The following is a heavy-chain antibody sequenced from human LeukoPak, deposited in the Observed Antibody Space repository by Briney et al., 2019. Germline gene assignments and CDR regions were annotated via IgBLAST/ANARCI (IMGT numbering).Heavy chain of an antibody. V-gene: IGHV4-59*12. CDR3: ASRRYYGSGSYYTFDY. CDR1: GGSISSYY. CDR2: IYYSGST. Sequence: SETLSLTCTVSGGSISSYYWSWIRQPPGKGLEWIGYIYYSGSTNYNPSLKSRVTISVDTSKNQFSLKLSSVTAADTAVYYCASRRYYGSGSYYTFDYWGQGTLVTVSS. D-gene: IGHD3-10*01. J-gene: IGHJ4*02.